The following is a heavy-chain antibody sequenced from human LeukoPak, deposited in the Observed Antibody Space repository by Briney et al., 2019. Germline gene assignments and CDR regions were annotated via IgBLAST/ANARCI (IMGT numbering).Heavy chain of an antibody. CDR2: IRSKAYGGTT. Sequence: GGSLRLSCKASGFTYGDYAMSRVRQAQGTGLEWVSFIRSKAYGGTTEYAASVKGRFTISRDDSKSIAYLQMNSLKTEDTAVYYCTGNGGNSWRGWDGMDVWGQGTTVTVSS. CDR3: TGNGGNSWRGWDGMDV. V-gene: IGHV3-49*04. J-gene: IGHJ6*02. CDR1: GFTYGDYA. D-gene: IGHD4-23*01.